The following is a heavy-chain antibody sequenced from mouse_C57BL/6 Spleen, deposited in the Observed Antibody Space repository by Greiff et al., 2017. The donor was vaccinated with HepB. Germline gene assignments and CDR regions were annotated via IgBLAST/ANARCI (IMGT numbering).Heavy chain of an antibody. Sequence: VQRVESGAELARPGASVKLSCKASGYTFTSYGISWVKQRTGQGLEWIGEIYPRSGNTYYNEKFKGKATLTADKSSSTAYMELRSLTSEDSAVYFCARRDDYDVAFDYWGQGTTLTVSS. V-gene: IGHV1-81*01. CDR1: GYTFTSYG. J-gene: IGHJ2*01. D-gene: IGHD2-4*01. CDR2: IYPRSGNT. CDR3: ARRDDYDVAFDY.